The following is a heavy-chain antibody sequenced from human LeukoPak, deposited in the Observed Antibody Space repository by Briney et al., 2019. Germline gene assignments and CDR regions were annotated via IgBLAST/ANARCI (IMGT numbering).Heavy chain of an antibody. Sequence: GGSLRLSCAASGFTFSSYWMHWVRRAPGKGLMWDSRMNSDGSYTNYADSVKGRFTISRDNARSTLYLQMNSLRVEDTAVYYCARVIGGSSGYYHFDFWGQGALVTVSS. D-gene: IGHD3-22*01. CDR3: ARVIGGSSGYYHFDF. CDR1: GFTFSSYW. V-gene: IGHV3-74*01. CDR2: MNSDGSYT. J-gene: IGHJ4*02.